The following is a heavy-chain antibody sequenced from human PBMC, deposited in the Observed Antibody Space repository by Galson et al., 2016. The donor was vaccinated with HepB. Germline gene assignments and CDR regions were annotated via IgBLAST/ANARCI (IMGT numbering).Heavy chain of an antibody. J-gene: IGHJ6*02. CDR1: GSTFNVYF. CDR2: INPSGGST. CDR3: ARDPCGGDCYSPYRFYYYDMDV. Sequence: SVKVSCKASGSTFNVYFVHWVRQAPGQGLEWMGIINPSGGSTSYAQKFQGRVTMTRDSSTSTVHMELRSLRSEDTAVYYCARDPCGGDCYSPYRFYYYDMDVWGQGTTVTVSS. D-gene: IGHD2-21*02. V-gene: IGHV1-46*02.